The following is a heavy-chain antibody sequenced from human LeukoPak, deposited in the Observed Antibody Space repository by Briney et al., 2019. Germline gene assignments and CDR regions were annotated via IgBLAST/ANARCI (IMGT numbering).Heavy chain of an antibody. CDR1: GFTFSDFY. D-gene: IGHD1-26*01. CDR3: AKDPRVGATNLNY. CDR2: ISSTGGTI. V-gene: IGHV3-11*01. J-gene: IGHJ4*02. Sequence: GGSLRLSCAASGFTFSDFYMSWIRQAPGKGLEWVSYISSTGGTIYYADSVKGRFTISRDNAKNSLYLQVNSLRAEDTAVYYCAKDPRVGATNLNYWGQGTLVTVSS.